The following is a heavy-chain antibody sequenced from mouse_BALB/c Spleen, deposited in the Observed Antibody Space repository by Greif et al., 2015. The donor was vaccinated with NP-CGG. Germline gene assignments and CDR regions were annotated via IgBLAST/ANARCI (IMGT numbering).Heavy chain of an antibody. D-gene: IGHD2-5*01. CDR3: ARKGAYDNNWAWFAY. J-gene: IGHJ3*01. CDR2: IHYSDST. Sequence: VQLKDSGPDLVKPSQSLSLTCAVTGYSITSGYSWHWIRQFPGNKLEWMGYIHYSDSTTYNPSLKSRISITRDTSKNHFFLQLNSVATEDTAADYCARKGAYDNNWAWFAYWGLGTLVTVSA. V-gene: IGHV3-1*02. CDR1: GYSITSGYS.